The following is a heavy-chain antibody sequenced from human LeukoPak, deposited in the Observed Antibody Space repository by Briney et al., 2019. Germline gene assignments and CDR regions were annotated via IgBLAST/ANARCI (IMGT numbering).Heavy chain of an antibody. V-gene: IGHV4-34*01. D-gene: IGHD3-22*01. CDR3: ARGRHDITMIVVVMTSVSYYLDV. CDR2: INPSGST. J-gene: IGHJ6*03. Sequence: SETLSLTCAVYGGSFSGYHWTWIRQSPGKGLEWIGDINPSGSTYYNPSPKSRLTISVDTSKNQFPLKLRSVTAADTAVYYCARGRHDITMIVVVMTSVSYYLDVWGKGTTVTVS. CDR1: GGSFSGYH.